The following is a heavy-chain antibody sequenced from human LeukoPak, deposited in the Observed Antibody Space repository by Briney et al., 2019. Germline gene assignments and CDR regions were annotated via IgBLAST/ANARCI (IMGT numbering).Heavy chain of an antibody. D-gene: IGHD5-12*01. CDR1: GGTFSSYA. J-gene: IGHJ4*02. CDR3: ARDPHPQSGYDDDY. CDR2: IIPILGIA. V-gene: IGHV1-69*04. Sequence: GASVKVSCKASGGTFSSYAISWVRQAPGQGLEWMGRIIPILGIANYAQKFQGRVTITADKSTSTAYMELSSLRSEDTAVYYCARDPHPQSGYDDDYWGQGTLVTVSS.